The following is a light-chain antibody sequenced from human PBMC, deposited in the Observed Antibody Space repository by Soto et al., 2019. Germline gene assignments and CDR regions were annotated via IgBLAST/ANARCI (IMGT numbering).Light chain of an antibody. J-gene: IGKJ1*01. CDR2: GAF. V-gene: IGKV3-15*01. CDR3: QQYNDWPLT. Sequence: EKRLTQSTATLSVSPRESATLSSRASQSVGSNLAWYQQKPGQSPSLLIYGAFTRATGIPARFSGTGSGTEFTLTISSLQSEDFALYYCQQYNDWPLTFGQGTKVDI. CDR1: QSVGSN.